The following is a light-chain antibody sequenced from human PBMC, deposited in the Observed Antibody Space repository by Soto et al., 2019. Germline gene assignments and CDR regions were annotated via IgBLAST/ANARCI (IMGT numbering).Light chain of an antibody. CDR3: QQLNSYPPLFT. V-gene: IGKV1-9*01. CDR2: AAS. J-gene: IGKJ3*01. Sequence: IQVTQSPSSLSASVGDRVTITCRASQGISSYLAWYQQKPGKAPKLLIYAASTLQSGVPSRFSGSGSGTDFTLTISSLQPEDFATYYCQQLNSYPPLFTFGPGTKVDIK. CDR1: QGISSY.